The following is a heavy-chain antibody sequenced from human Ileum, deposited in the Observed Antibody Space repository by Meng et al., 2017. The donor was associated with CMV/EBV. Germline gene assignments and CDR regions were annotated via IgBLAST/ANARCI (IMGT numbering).Heavy chain of an antibody. CDR2: IRGSDDTS. CDR3: ARDSSSWSLDY. D-gene: IGHD6-13*01. V-gene: IGHV3-23*01. Sequence: GESLKISCVASGFPFATFDMSWVRQAPGKGLEWISVIRGSDDTSYYPDSVKGRFTISRDNSKNTLYLQMNSLRAEDTAVYYCARDSSSWSLDYWGQGTLVTVSS. CDR1: GFPFATFD. J-gene: IGHJ4*02.